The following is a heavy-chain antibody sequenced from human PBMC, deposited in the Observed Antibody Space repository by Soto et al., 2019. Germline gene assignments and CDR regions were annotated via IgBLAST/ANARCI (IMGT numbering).Heavy chain of an antibody. CDR3: ARAHAPTLPFDS. J-gene: IGHJ4*01. V-gene: IGHV4-59*01. CDR1: GGSIRNVY. CDR2: IFHSGNA. Sequence: SDTLSLTCTVSGGSIRNVYWSWIRQAPGKGLEWIGFIFHSGNAKYNPSLKSRVTISVDTSKNKFSLSLDSVTAADTAVYFCARAHAPTLPFDSWGQGTLVTASS. D-gene: IGHD2-15*01.